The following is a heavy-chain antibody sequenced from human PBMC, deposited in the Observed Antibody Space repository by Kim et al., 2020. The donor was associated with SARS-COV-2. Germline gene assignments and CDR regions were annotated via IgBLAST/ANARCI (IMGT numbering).Heavy chain of an antibody. D-gene: IGHD6-13*01. CDR3: AKGRMPAAGTFDY. CDR2: IRSGDNT. Sequence: GGSLRLSCAASGFTFSTSAMTWVRQAPGKGLEWVSTIRSGDNTYYPDSLKGRFTISRDNSQNTVFLQMSSLRVEDTAVYYCAKGRMPAAGTFDYWGQGTLVTVSS. CDR1: GFTFSTSA. J-gene: IGHJ4*02. V-gene: IGHV3-23*01.